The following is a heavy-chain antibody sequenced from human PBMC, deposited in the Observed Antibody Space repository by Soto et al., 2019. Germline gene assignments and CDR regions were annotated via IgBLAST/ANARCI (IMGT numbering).Heavy chain of an antibody. CDR3: AKDRYLGWDFWSGYYRNHLTPAY. Sequence: GGSLRLSCAASGFTFSSYAMSWVRQAPGKGLEWVSAISGSGGSTYYADSVKGRFTISRDNSKNTLYLQMNSLRAEDTAVYYCAKDRYLGWDFWSGYYRNHLTPAYWGQGTLVTVSS. V-gene: IGHV3-23*01. J-gene: IGHJ4*02. CDR1: GFTFSSYA. D-gene: IGHD3-3*01. CDR2: ISGSGGST.